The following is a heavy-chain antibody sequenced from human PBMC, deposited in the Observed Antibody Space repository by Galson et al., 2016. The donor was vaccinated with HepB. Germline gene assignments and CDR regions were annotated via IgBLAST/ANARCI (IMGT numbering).Heavy chain of an antibody. V-gene: IGHV4-4*02. CDR1: VDPISSTYW. CDR3: ATNGVGLRPGYQFDP. Sequence: SETLSLTCAVSVDPISSTYWWTWVRQPPRKGLEWIGEIHHGGTTHYNPSLKSRVTISVDKSKNQFSLMLTSVTDADTAVYYCATNGVGLRPGYQFDPWGQGTLVTVSS. J-gene: IGHJ5*02. D-gene: IGHD2-8*01. CDR2: IHHGGTT.